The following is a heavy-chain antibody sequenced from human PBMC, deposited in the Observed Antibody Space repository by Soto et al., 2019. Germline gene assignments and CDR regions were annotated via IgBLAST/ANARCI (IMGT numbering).Heavy chain of an antibody. J-gene: IGHJ5*02. D-gene: IGHD6-13*01. CDR1: GGSISSGDYY. Sequence: QVQLQESGPGLVKPSQTLSLTCTVSGGSISSGDYYWSWIRQPPGKGLEWIGYIYYSGSTYYNPSLKRRVTTSVDTSKNHFSLKLSSVTAADTAVYYCARERPDGSRLDPWGQGTLVTVSS. CDR3: ARERPDGSRLDP. V-gene: IGHV4-30-4*01. CDR2: IYYSGST.